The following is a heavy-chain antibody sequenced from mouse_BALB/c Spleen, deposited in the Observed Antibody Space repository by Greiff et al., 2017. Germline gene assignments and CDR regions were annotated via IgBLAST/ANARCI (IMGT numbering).Heavy chain of an antibody. J-gene: IGHJ1*01. Sequence: EVQLVESGTVLARPGASVKMSCKASGYTFTSYWMHWVKQRPGQGLEWIGAIYPGNSDTSYNQKFKGKAKLTAVTSTSTAYMELSSLTNEDSAVYYCTRETYYGSSYWYFDVWGAGTTVTVSS. D-gene: IGHD1-1*01. V-gene: IGHV1-5*01. CDR2: IYPGNSDT. CDR1: GYTFTSYW. CDR3: TRETYYGSSYWYFDV.